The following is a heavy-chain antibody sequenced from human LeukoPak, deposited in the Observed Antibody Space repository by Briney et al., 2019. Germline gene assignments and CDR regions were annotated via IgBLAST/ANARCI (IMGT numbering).Heavy chain of an antibody. CDR3: ARGYSNYPVY. V-gene: IGHV4-34*01. D-gene: IGHD4-11*01. J-gene: IGHJ4*02. Sequence: SETLSLTCAAYGGSFSGYYWSWIRQPPGKGLEWIGEINHSGSTNYNPSLKSRVTISVDTSKNQFSLKLSSVTAADTAVYYCARGYSNYPVYWGQGTLVTVSS. CDR1: GGSFSGYY. CDR2: INHSGST.